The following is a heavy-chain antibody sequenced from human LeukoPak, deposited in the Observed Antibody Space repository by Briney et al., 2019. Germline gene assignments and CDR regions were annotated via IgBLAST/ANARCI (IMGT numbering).Heavy chain of an antibody. CDR3: AKDNNYYGSGSSSFDY. J-gene: IGHJ4*02. CDR2: ISGSGGST. Sequence: GGSLRLSCAASGFTFSSYAMSWVRQAPGKGLEWVSAISGSGGSTYYADSVKGRFTISRDNSKNTLYLQMNSLRAEDTAVYYCAKDNNYYGSGSSSFDYWGQGTLVTVSS. D-gene: IGHD3-10*01. CDR1: GFTFSSYA. V-gene: IGHV3-23*01.